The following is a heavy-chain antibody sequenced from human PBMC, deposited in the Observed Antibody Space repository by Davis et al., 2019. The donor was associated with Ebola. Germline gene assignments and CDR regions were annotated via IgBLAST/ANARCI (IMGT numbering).Heavy chain of an antibody. CDR1: GGSISSSSYY. CDR2: IYYSGST. Sequence: SETLSLTCTVSGGSISSSSYYWGWIRQPPGKGLEWIGSIYYSGSTYYNPSLKSRVTISVDTSKNQFSLKLSSVTAADTAVYYCAKRSSSFFDYWGQGTLVTVSP. V-gene: IGHV4-39*01. CDR3: AKRSSSFFDY. D-gene: IGHD6-6*01. J-gene: IGHJ4*02.